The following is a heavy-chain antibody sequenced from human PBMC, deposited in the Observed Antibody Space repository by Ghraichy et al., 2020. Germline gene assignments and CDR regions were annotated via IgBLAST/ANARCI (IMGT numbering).Heavy chain of an antibody. Sequence: SETLSLTCSVSGGSISSYYWSWIRQPPGKGLEWIEDIYYNGSTNYNPSLKSRVTISVDTSKNQFSLKLSSVTPADTAVYYCARGPPSTATWYYFMDVWGKGTTVTVSS. CDR1: GGSISSYY. CDR2: IYYNGST. V-gene: IGHV4-59*01. J-gene: IGHJ6*03. CDR3: ARGPPSTATWYYFMDV. D-gene: IGHD4-11*01.